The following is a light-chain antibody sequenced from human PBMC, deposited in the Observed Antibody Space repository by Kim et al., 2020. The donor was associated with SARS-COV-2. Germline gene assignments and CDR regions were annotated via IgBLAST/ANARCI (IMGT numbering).Light chain of an antibody. CDR3: QQYAHVPLT. Sequence: ASVGDRVTITCQASQDSSNFLNGYQQQPGKAPRLLIYDASILEMGVPSRFSGSGYGTDFTFTISSLQPEDIATYYCQQYAHVPLTFGGGTKVDIK. V-gene: IGKV1-33*01. J-gene: IGKJ4*01. CDR1: QDSSNF. CDR2: DAS.